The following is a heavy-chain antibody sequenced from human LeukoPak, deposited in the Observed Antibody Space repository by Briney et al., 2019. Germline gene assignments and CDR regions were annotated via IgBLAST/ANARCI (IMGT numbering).Heavy chain of an antibody. CDR2: IYHSGST. J-gene: IGHJ4*02. D-gene: IGHD3-16*01. Sequence: SETLSLTCTVSGGSISSSIWWSWVRQPPGTGLEWIGEIYHSGSTNYNPSLQSRVSISVDRSKNQFSLNLTSVTAADTAVYYCARLDYGSGSSLDYWGRGTLVTVS. CDR1: GGSISSSIW. CDR3: ARLDYGSGSSLDY. V-gene: IGHV4-4*02.